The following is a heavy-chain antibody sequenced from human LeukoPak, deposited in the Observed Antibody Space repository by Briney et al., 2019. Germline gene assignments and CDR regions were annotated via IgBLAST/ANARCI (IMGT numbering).Heavy chain of an antibody. D-gene: IGHD2-15*01. CDR1: GFTFSSYG. CDR2: IWYDGSNK. CDR3: ARDRERYCSGGSCYFDY. V-gene: IGHV3-33*01. J-gene: IGHJ4*02. Sequence: GGSLRLSCAASGFTFSSYGMHWVRQAPGKGLERVAVIWYDGSNKYYADSVKGRFTISRDNSKNTLYLQMNSLRAEDTAVYYCARDRERYCSGGSCYFDYWGQGTLVTVSS.